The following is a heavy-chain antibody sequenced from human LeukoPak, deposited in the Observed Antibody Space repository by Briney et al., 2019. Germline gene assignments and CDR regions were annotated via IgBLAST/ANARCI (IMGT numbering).Heavy chain of an antibody. CDR2: ISYDGSNK. V-gene: IGHV3-30*18. CDR1: GFTSSSYG. J-gene: IGHJ4*02. CDR3: AKGSGEPYYFDY. D-gene: IGHD7-27*01. Sequence: PGGSLRLSCAASGFTSSSYGMHWVRQAPGKGLEWVAVISYDGSNKYYADSVKGRFTISRDNSKNTLYLQMNSLRAEDTAVYYCAKGSGEPYYFDYWGQGTLVTVSS.